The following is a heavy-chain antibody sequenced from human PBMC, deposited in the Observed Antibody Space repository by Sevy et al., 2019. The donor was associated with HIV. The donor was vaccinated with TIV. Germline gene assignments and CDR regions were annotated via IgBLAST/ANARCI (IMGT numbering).Heavy chain of an antibody. CDR3: ARGGSIAVAGTSFDY. V-gene: IGHV1-69*13. CDR2: IIPIFGTA. CDR1: GGTFSSYA. J-gene: IGHJ4*02. D-gene: IGHD6-19*01. Sequence: SVKVSCKASGGTFSSYAISWVRQAPGQGLEWMGGIIPIFGTANYAQKFQGRVTITADESTSTAYMELSSLRSEDTAVYYCARGGSIAVAGTSFDYWGQGTLVTVSS.